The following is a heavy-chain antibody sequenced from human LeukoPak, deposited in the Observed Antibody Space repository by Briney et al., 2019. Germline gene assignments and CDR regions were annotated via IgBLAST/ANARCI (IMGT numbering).Heavy chain of an antibody. CDR1: GGSISSYY. CDR3: ARSEGYSSSWYGTFDY. D-gene: IGHD6-13*01. Sequence: PSETLSLTCTVSGGSISSYYWSWIRQPPGKGLEWIGYIYYSGSTNYNPSLKSRVTISVDTSKNQFSLKLSSVTAADTAVYYCARSEGYSSSWYGTFDYWGQGTLVTVSS. CDR2: IYYSGST. V-gene: IGHV4-59*08. J-gene: IGHJ4*02.